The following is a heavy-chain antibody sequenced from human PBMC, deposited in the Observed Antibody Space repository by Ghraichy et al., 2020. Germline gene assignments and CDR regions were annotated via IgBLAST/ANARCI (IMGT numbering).Heavy chain of an antibody. J-gene: IGHJ4*02. CDR2: IYYSGST. V-gene: IGHV4-59*08. CDR1: GGSISSYY. Sequence: SETLSLTCTVSGGSISSYYWSWIRQPPGKGLEWIGYIYYSGSTNYNPSLKSRVTISVDTSKNQFSLKLSSVTAADTAVYYCARHRQGYCSSTSCPSPYDYWGQGTLVTVSS. CDR3: ARHRQGYCSSTSCPSPYDY. D-gene: IGHD2-2*01.